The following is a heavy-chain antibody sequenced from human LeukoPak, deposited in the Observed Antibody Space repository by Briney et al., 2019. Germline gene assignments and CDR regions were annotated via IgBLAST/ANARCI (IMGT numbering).Heavy chain of an antibody. CDR2: MNPNSGNT. CDR1: GYTFISYE. CDR3: ARAQSGSGPYYFDY. J-gene: IGHJ4*02. D-gene: IGHD1-26*01. V-gene: IGHV1-8*01. Sequence: ASVKVSCKASGYTFISYEINWVRQATVQGLEWMGWMNPNSGNTGYAQKFQGRVTMTRNTSISTAYMELSSLRSEDTAVYYCARAQSGSGPYYFDYWGQGTLVTVSS.